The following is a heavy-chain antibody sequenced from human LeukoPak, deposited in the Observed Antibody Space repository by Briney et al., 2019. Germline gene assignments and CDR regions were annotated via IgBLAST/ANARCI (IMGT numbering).Heavy chain of an antibody. CDR1: GYTFTSYG. V-gene: IGHV1-18*01. CDR2: ISAYNGNT. D-gene: IGHD2-15*01. Sequence: ASVKVSCKASGYTFTSYGISWVRQAPGQGLEWMGWISAYNGNTNYAQKLQGRVTMTTDTSTSTAYMELRSLRSDDTAVYYCARDRVGYCSGGSCYGGRYWGQGTLVTVSS. CDR3: ARDRVGYCSGGSCYGGRY. J-gene: IGHJ4*02.